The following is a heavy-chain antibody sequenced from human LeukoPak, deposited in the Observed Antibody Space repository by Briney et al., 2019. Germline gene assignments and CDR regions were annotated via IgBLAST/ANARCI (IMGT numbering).Heavy chain of an antibody. Sequence: PSETLSLTCTVSGASISSYYWSWIRQPPGKGLEWIRCIYYSGSTNYNPSLKSRVTISVDTSKNQFSLKLSSVTAADTAVYYCARHVRDCSGGTCYSTSPFDYWGQGTLVTVSS. CDR2: IYYSGST. CDR3: ARHVRDCSGGTCYSTSPFDY. J-gene: IGHJ4*02. CDR1: GASISSYY. V-gene: IGHV4-59*08. D-gene: IGHD2-15*01.